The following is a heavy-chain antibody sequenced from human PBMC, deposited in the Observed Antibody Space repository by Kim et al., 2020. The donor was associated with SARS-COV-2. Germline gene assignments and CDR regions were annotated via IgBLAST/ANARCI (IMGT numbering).Heavy chain of an antibody. D-gene: IGHD6-13*01. CDR1: GGSFSGYY. V-gene: IGHV4-34*01. CDR2: INHSGST. J-gene: IGHJ4*02. Sequence: SETLSLTCAVYGGSFSGYYWSWIRQPPGKGLEWIGEINHSGSTNYNPSLKSRVTISVDTSKNQFSLKLSSVTAADTAVYYCARGNKWEQQLVPRYFDYWGQGTLVTVSS. CDR3: ARGNKWEQQLVPRYFDY.